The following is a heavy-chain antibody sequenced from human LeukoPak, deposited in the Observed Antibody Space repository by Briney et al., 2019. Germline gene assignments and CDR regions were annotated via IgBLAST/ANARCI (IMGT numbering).Heavy chain of an antibody. CDR1: GGSISSGDYS. CDR3: ARVWCSGGSCLVDY. V-gene: IGHV4-30-4*01. CDR2: IYYSGST. Sequence: TSETLSLTCTVSGGSISSGDYSWSWIRQPPGKGLEWIGYIYYSGSTYYNPSLKSRVTISVDTSKNQFSLKLSSVTAADTAVYYCARVWCSGGSCLVDYWGQGTLVTVSS. J-gene: IGHJ4*02. D-gene: IGHD2-15*01.